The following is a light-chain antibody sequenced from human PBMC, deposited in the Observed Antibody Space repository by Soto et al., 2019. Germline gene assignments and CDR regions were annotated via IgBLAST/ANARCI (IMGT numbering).Light chain of an antibody. V-gene: IGKV3-15*01. CDR2: GAS. CDR3: QQYNNWPPYT. Sequence: EIVMTQSPATLSVSPGERATLSCRASQSVSSNLAWYQQKPGQAPRLLIYGASTRATGIPARFSGSGSGTEFTLIISSPQSEDFAVYYCQQYNNWPPYTFGQGTKLEIK. CDR1: QSVSSN. J-gene: IGKJ2*01.